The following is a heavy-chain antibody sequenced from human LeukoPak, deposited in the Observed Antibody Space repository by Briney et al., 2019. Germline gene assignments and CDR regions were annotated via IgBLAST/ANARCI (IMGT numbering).Heavy chain of an antibody. V-gene: IGHV3-30*03. J-gene: IGHJ5*02. CDR2: ISYDGSNK. CDR3: ARVKRLYSSGWYYWFDP. Sequence: RPGGSLRLSCEASGFRFGIYGLHWVRQAPGKGLEWVAVISYDGSNKYYADSVKGRFTISRDNPKDTLYLQMNGLRAEDTAVYYCARVKRLYSSGWYYWFDPWGQGTLVTVSS. D-gene: IGHD6-19*01. CDR1: GFRFGIYG.